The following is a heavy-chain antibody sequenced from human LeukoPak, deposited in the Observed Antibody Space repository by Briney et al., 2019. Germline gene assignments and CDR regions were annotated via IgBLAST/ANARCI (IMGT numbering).Heavy chain of an antibody. V-gene: IGHV3-74*01. Sequence: GGSLRLSCAASGFTFSNYWMHWVRQAPGKGLVWVSRINSDGSSTNYADSVKGRFTISRDNAKNTLYLQMNSLRAEDTAVNYCARPDYYNSRFDPWGQGTLVTVSS. D-gene: IGHD3-22*01. CDR2: INSDGSST. J-gene: IGHJ5*02. CDR1: GFTFSNYW. CDR3: ARPDYYNSRFDP.